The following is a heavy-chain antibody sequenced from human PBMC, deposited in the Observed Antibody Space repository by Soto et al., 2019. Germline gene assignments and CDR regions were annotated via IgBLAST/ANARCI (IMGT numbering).Heavy chain of an antibody. CDR3: AREPSI. CDR1: GGSINSGGYY. J-gene: IGHJ4*02. V-gene: IGHV4-31*03. Sequence: QVQLQESGPGLVKPSQTLSLTCTVSGGSINSGGYYWRWIRQHTGKGLEWIGYIYYSGSTYYNPSLESRVTISVETSKNQFSLKLRSVTAADTAVYYCAREPSIWGPGTLVTVSS. CDR2: IYYSGST.